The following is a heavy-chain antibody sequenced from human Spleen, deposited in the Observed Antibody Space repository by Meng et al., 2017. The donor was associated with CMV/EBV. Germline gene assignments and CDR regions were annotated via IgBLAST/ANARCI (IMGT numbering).Heavy chain of an antibody. CDR3: AKDLLIAARESYFDY. CDR1: GFTFSSYA. V-gene: IGHV3-23*01. J-gene: IGHJ4*02. D-gene: IGHD6-6*01. Sequence: SGFTFSSYAMSWVRQAPVKGLEWVSAISGSGGSTYYADSVKGRFTISRDNSKNTLYLQMNSLRAEDTAVYYCAKDLLIAARESYFDYWGQGTLVTVSS. CDR2: ISGSGGST.